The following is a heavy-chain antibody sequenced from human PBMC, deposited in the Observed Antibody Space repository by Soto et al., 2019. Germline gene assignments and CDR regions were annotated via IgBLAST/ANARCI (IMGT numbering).Heavy chain of an antibody. V-gene: IGHV1-58*02. CDR3: AADSQESYYDILTGLVREDDYYYNYIYV. Sequence: ASGKVSCKASGFTFTSSAMQWGRQACGQSLEWIGWIVVGSGNTNYAQKFQERVTITRDMSTSTAYMELSSLRSEATALYYCAADSQESYYDILTGLVREDDYYYNYIYVCYKGTTVTVS. J-gene: IGHJ6*03. CDR2: IVVGSGNT. D-gene: IGHD3-9*01. CDR1: GFTFTSSA.